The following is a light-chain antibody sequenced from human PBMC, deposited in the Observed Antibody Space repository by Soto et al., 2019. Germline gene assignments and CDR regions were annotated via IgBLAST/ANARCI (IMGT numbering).Light chain of an antibody. CDR1: QSVSSSF. CDR2: GAS. CDR3: QQYGSSPSWT. V-gene: IGKV3-20*01. Sequence: EIVLTQSPGTLSLSPVERATLSCRAIQSVSSSFLAWYQQKVGQAPRLLIYGASSRATGIPDRFSGSGSGTDFTLTISRLEPEDFAVYYCQQYGSSPSWTFGQGTKVDIK. J-gene: IGKJ1*01.